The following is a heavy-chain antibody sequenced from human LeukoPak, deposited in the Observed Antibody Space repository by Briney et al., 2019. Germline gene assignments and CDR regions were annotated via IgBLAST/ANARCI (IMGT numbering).Heavy chain of an antibody. J-gene: IGHJ4*02. Sequence: GGSLRLSCKVSGFTVSTNSMTWVRQAPGKGLEWLSLIYNGGTTYYADSEKGRFSISTDNSKNILYLQMNSMRVEDTAVYYCARRGYGDYAPSDYWGQGALVTVSS. V-gene: IGHV3-66*04. CDR3: ARRGYGDYAPSDY. CDR2: IYNGGTT. CDR1: GFTVSTNS. D-gene: IGHD4-17*01.